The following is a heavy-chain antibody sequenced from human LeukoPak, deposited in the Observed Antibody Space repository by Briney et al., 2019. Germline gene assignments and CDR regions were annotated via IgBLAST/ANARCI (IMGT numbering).Heavy chain of an antibody. Sequence: GASVKVSCKASGYTFTSYAMNWVRQAPGQGLEWMRWINTNTGNPTYAQGFTGRFVFSLDTSVSTAYLQISSLKAEDTAVYYCARARSGWASDAFDIWGQGTMVTVSS. D-gene: IGHD6-19*01. CDR2: INTNTGNP. CDR1: GYTFTSYA. J-gene: IGHJ3*02. V-gene: IGHV7-4-1*02. CDR3: ARARSGWASDAFDI.